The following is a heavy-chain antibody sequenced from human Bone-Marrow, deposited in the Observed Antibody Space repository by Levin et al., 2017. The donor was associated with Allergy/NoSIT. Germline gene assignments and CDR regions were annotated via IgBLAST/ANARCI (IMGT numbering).Heavy chain of an antibody. V-gene: IGHV2-5*01. CDR3: ANISGIQVLLLGDEYFDY. Sequence: SGPTLVKPTQTLTLTCSFSGFSLTTSGVGVAWIRQPPGKPLQWLALIYWNDDKRYSPSLQSKLTITKDTSKNQVVLTMTNMDPVDTATYYCANISGIQVLLLGDEYFDYWGQGTLVTVSS. J-gene: IGHJ4*02. CDR2: IYWNDDK. D-gene: IGHD5-18*01. CDR1: GFSLTTSGVG.